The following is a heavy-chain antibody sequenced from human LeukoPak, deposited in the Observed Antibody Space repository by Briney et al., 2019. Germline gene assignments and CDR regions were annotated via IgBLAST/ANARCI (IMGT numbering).Heavy chain of an antibody. CDR1: GLTFDDYG. CDR3: ARDIRWSGSGSYYNRLFDY. D-gene: IGHD3-10*01. J-gene: IGHJ4*02. V-gene: IGHV3-20*04. CDR2: INWNGGST. Sequence: GGSLRLSCAASGLTFDDYGMSWVRQAPGKGLEWVSGINWNGGSTGYADSVKGRSTIFRDNAKNSLYLQMNSLRAEDTALYYCARDIRWSGSGSYYNRLFDYWGQGTLVTVSS.